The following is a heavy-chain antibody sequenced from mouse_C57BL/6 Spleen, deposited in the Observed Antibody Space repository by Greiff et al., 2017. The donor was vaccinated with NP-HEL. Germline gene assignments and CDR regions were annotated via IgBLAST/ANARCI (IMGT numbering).Heavy chain of an antibody. CDR3: ARWAYGSSYRYFDV. J-gene: IGHJ1*03. CDR2: IYPRSGNT. Sequence: QVQLKESGAELARPGASVKLSCKASGYTFTSYGISWVKQRTGQGLEWIGEIYPRSGNTYYNEKFKGKATLTADKSSSTAYMELRSLTSEDSAVYFCARWAYGSSYRYFDVWGTGTTVTVSS. V-gene: IGHV1-81*01. D-gene: IGHD1-1*01. CDR1: GYTFTSYG.